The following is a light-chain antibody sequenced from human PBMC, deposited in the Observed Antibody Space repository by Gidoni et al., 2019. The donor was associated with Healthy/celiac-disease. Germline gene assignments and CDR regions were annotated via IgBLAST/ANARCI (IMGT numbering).Light chain of an antibody. V-gene: IGKV1-39*01. CDR2: AAS. CDR1: QSISSY. J-gene: IGKJ4*01. Sequence: DIQRTHSPYSLSASVGDRVTITCRASQSISSYLNWYQQKTGKAPKLLIYAASSLQSGVPSRFSGSGSGTDFTLTISSLQPEEFATYYCQQSYSTPLLTFGGGTKVEIK. CDR3: QQSYSTPLLT.